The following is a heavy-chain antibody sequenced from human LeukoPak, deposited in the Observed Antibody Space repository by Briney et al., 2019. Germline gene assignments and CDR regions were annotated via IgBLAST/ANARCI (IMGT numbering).Heavy chain of an antibody. Sequence: SVKVSCKASGGTFSSYAISWVRQAPGQGLEWMGGIIPIFGAANYAQKFQGRVTITADESTGTAYMELSSLRSEDTAVYYCASPLCRDGYNCPLDYWGQGTLVTVSS. J-gene: IGHJ4*02. V-gene: IGHV1-69*13. CDR3: ASPLCRDGYNCPLDY. CDR1: GGTFSSYA. CDR2: IIPIFGAA. D-gene: IGHD5-24*01.